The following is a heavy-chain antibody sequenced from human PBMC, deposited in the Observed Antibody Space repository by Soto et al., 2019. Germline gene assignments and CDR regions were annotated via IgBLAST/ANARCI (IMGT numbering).Heavy chain of an antibody. CDR1: GGTVSSYA. J-gene: IGHJ6*02. Sequence: ASVKVSCKASGGTVSSYAISWVRPAPGQGLEWMGGIIPIFGTANYAQKFQGRVTITADESTSTAYMELSSLRSEDTAVYYCAGARTYRFYYYYGMDVWGQGTTVTVSS. CDR3: AGARTYRFYYYYGMDV. CDR2: IIPIFGTA. D-gene: IGHD1-1*01. V-gene: IGHV1-69*13.